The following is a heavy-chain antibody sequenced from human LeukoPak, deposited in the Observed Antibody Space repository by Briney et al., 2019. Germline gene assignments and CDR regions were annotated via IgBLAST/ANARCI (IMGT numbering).Heavy chain of an antibody. V-gene: IGHV4-39*07. D-gene: IGHD3-22*01. J-gene: IGHJ4*02. Sequence: SETLSLTCTVSGGSISSSSYYWGWIRQPPGKGLEWIGSIYYSGSTYYNPSLKSRVTISVDTSKNQFSLKLSSVTAADTAVYYCARDAHYYDSSGLGYWGQGTLVTVSS. CDR3: ARDAHYYDSSGLGY. CDR1: GGSISSSSYY. CDR2: IYYSGST.